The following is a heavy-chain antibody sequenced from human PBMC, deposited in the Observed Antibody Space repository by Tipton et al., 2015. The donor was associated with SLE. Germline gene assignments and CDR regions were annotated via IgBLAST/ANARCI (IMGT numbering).Heavy chain of an antibody. J-gene: IGHJ4*02. D-gene: IGHD3-10*01. V-gene: IGHV3-49*05. Sequence: GLVKPSETLSLTCAVSGYSISSGYYWGGFRQAPGKGLEWVGFIRSKAYGGTTEYAASVKGRFTISRDDSKSIAYLQMNSLKTEDTAVYYCTRVWEGIRGYYFGYWGQGTLVTVSS. CDR3: TRVWEGIRGYYFGY. CDR2: IRSKAYGGTT. CDR1: GYSISSGYY.